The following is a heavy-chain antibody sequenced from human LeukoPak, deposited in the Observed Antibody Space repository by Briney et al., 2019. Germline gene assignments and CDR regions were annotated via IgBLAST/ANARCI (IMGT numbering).Heavy chain of an antibody. D-gene: IGHD4-17*01. CDR3: ARTMGYYGDCVDY. V-gene: IGHV4-4*09. Sequence: PSETLSPTCTVSGGSISSYYWSWIRQPPGKGLEWIGYIYTSGSTNYNPSLKSRVTISVDTSKNQFSLKLSSVTAADTAVYYCARTMGYYGDCVDYWGQGTLVTVSS. CDR1: GGSISSYY. CDR2: IYTSGST. J-gene: IGHJ4*02.